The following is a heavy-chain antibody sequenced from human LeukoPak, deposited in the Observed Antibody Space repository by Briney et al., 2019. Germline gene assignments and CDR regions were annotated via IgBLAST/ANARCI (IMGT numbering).Heavy chain of an antibody. CDR3: TRHGVDGSGSYYAFDI. Sequence: GGSLRLSCAASGFTFSSYAMSWVRQAPGKGLEWVSTISGVGGSTYYADSVKGRFTISRDNSKNTLYLQMNSLKSEDTAVYYCTRHGVDGSGSYYAFDIWGQGTMVTVSS. J-gene: IGHJ3*02. V-gene: IGHV3-23*01. D-gene: IGHD3-10*01. CDR1: GFTFSSYA. CDR2: ISGVGGST.